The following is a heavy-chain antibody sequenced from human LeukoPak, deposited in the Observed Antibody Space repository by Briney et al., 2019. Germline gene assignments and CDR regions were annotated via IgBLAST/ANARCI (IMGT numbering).Heavy chain of an antibody. J-gene: IGHJ4*02. D-gene: IGHD5-24*01. CDR2: IYYSGST. CDR1: GGSISSGDYY. CDR3: ARGSVEMAAIGDY. V-gene: IGHV4-30-4*08. Sequence: PSETLSLTCTVSGGSISSGDYYWSWIRQPPGKGLEWIGYIYYSGSTYYNPSLKSRVTRSVDTSKNQFSLKLSSVTAADTAVYYCARGSVEMAAIGDYWGQGTLVTVSS.